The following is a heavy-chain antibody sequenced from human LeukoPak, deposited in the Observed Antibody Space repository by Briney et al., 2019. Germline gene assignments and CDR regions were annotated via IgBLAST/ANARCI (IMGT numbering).Heavy chain of an antibody. CDR3: ARDGPFSSSSDAFDI. D-gene: IGHD6-6*01. CDR2: ISSSSSYI. J-gene: IGHJ3*02. CDR1: GFTFSSYS. V-gene: IGHV3-21*01. Sequence: GGSLRLSCAASGFTFSSYSMNWVRQAPGKGLEWVSSISSSSSYIYYADSVKGRFTISRDNAKNSLYLQMNSLRAEDTAVYYCARDGPFSSSSDAFDIWGQGTMVTVSS.